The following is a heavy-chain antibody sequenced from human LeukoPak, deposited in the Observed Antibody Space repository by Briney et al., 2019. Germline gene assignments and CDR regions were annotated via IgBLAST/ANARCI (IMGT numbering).Heavy chain of an antibody. CDR1: GFTFTSYA. V-gene: IGHV3-23*01. CDR3: AKDTDVVVPEYFQY. J-gene: IGHJ1*01. Sequence: GGSLRLSCAASGFTFTSYAMNWVRQAPGKGLEWVSAISGSGGSTYYADSVKSRFTVSRDNSENTLFLQMNSLRAEGTAIYYCAKDTDVVVPEYFQYWGQGTLVTVPS. D-gene: IGHD2-15*01. CDR2: ISGSGGST.